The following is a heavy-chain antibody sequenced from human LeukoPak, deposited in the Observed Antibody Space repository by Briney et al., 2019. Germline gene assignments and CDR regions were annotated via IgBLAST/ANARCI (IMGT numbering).Heavy chain of an antibody. CDR1: GGSINNHI. D-gene: IGHD5-18*01. J-gene: IGHJ4*02. CDR3: ARETAMVLDY. CDR2: ISYSGSA. V-gene: IGHV4-59*11. Sequence: SETLSLTCSVSGGSINNHIWSWIRQPPGKGLEWIGYISYSGSANYNPSLKSRVTISVDTSKNQFSLKVTSVTAADTAVYYCARETAMVLDYWGQGTLVTVSS.